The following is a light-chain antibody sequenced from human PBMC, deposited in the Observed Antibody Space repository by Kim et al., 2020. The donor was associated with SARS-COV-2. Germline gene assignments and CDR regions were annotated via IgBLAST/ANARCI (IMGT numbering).Light chain of an antibody. CDR1: NIGSKM. Sequence: PRKAARIACGGNNIGSKMVHWYQQNPGQAPVLVIYYDSDRPPGIPERFSGSNSGNTATLTISRVEAGDEADYYCQVWDSSSDHPRVFGGGTQLTVL. CDR2: YDS. V-gene: IGLV3-21*04. J-gene: IGLJ3*02. CDR3: QVWDSSSDHPRV.